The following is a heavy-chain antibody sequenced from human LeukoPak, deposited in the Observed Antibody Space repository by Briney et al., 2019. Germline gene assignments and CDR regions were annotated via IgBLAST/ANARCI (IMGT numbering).Heavy chain of an antibody. J-gene: IGHJ4*02. CDR3: ARDPGSSSFDL. CDR2: IDRDGSVR. Sequence: GGSLRLSCSASGFIFSTYWMSWVRQTPETGLEFVANIDRDGSVRNYMDSLRGRSTISRDNAKKSMYLEINSLRADDTAVYYCARDPGSSSFDLWGRGALVTVSS. V-gene: IGHV3-7*01. D-gene: IGHD6-13*01. CDR1: GFIFSTYW.